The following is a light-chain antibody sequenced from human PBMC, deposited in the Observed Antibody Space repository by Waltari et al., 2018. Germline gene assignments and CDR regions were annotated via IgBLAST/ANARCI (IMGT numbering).Light chain of an antibody. CDR3: QQYSITPFT. CDR1: QSVLSSSSNRNS. J-gene: IGKJ3*01. Sequence: DIVMTQSPDSLAVSLGERATINCRSSQSVLSSSSNRNSLAWYQQKPGQPPNLLIYWASTRESGVPERFSGRRAGTNFTLTISSLQAEYVAVYYCQQYSITPFTFRPGNKVDIK. CDR2: WAS. V-gene: IGKV4-1*01.